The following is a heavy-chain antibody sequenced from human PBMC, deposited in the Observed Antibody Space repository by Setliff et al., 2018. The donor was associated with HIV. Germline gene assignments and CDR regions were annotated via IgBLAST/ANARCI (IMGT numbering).Heavy chain of an antibody. CDR2: INTDGSTT. V-gene: IGHV3-74*03. CDR3: ARSTTHFYYYYMDV. J-gene: IGHJ6*03. CDR1: GFTFSTFA. D-gene: IGHD1-26*01. Sequence: SGGSLRLSCVASGFTFSTFAMNWVRQAPGKGPEWVSYINTDGSTTTYADSVKGRFTISRDNAKNMLFLQMDSLRADDTAVYYCARSTTHFYYYYMDVWGKGTTVTVSS.